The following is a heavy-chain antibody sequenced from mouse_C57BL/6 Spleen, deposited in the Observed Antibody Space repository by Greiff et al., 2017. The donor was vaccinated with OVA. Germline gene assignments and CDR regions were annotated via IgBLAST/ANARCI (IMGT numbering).Heavy chain of an antibody. J-gene: IGHJ3*01. V-gene: IGHV1-15*01. CDR2: IDPETGGT. CDR3: TRWGVYGSSYWFAY. CDR1: GYTFTDYE. D-gene: IGHD1-1*01. Sequence: QVQLQQSGAELVRPGASVTLSCKASGYTFTDYEMHWVKQTPVHGLEWIGAIDPETGGTAYNQKFKGKAILTADKSSSTAYMELRSLTSEDSAVYYWTRWGVYGSSYWFAYWGQGTLVTVSA.